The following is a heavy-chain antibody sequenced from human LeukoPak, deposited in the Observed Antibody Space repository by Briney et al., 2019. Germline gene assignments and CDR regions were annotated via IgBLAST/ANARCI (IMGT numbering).Heavy chain of an antibody. J-gene: IGHJ6*02. CDR1: GGSISSGSCY. CDR2: IYTRGST. Sequence: PSETLSLTCTVSGGSISSGSCYWSWIRQPAGKGLEWRGRIYTRGSTNYNPSLKSRVTISVDTSKNQFSLKLSSVTGADTAVYYCARAGYCSGGSCYGYYYYYGMDVWVQGATLTVSS. V-gene: IGHV4-61*02. CDR3: ARAGYCSGGSCYGYYYYYGMDV. D-gene: IGHD2-15*01.